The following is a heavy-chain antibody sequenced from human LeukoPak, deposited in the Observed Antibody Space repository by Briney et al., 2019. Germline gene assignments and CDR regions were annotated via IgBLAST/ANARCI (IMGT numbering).Heavy chain of an antibody. D-gene: IGHD5-18*01. CDR1: GFTFSSYA. J-gene: IGHJ6*03. Sequence: PGGSLRLSCAASGFTFSSYAMHWVRQAPGKGLEWVAVISYDGSNKYYADSVKGRFTISRDNSKNSLYLQMNSLRAEDTALYYCARGRGYSYGLYYYYMDVWGKGTTVTVSS. CDR2: ISYDGSNK. V-gene: IGHV3-30*04. CDR3: ARGRGYSYGLYYYYMDV.